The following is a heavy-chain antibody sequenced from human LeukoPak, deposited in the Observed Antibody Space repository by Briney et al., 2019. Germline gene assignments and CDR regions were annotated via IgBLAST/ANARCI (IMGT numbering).Heavy chain of an antibody. CDR1: GFTFSSHA. CDR3: AKGGEYSKSPLAS. D-gene: IGHD6-6*01. V-gene: IGHV3-23*01. Sequence: GGSLRLSCAVSGFTFSSHAMSWVRQAPGKGLEWVSSISSSGGNTYYADSVKGRFTISRDTSKNTLYLQMNSLRAEDTAVYYCAKGGEYSKSPLASWGQGILVTVSS. J-gene: IGHJ4*02. CDR2: ISSSGGNT.